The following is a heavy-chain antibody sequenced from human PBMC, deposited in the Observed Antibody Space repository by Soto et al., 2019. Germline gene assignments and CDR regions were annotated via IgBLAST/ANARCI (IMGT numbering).Heavy chain of an antibody. Sequence: QLQLQESGPGLVKPSETLSLTCTVSGGSISSSSYYWGWIRQPPGKGLEWIGSIYYSGSTYYNPSLMSRVTISVDTSKNQFSLKLSSVTAADTAVYYCARHRLLWFGELLSYFDYWGQGTLVTVSS. CDR1: GGSISSSSYY. CDR3: ARHRLLWFGELLSYFDY. CDR2: IYYSGST. V-gene: IGHV4-39*01. D-gene: IGHD3-10*01. J-gene: IGHJ4*02.